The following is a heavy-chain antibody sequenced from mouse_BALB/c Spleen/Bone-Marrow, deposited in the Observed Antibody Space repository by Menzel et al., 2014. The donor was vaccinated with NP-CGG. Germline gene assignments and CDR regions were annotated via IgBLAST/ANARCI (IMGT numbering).Heavy chain of an antibody. Sequence: VQLVESGAELVKPGASVKLSCKASGYTFTSYWMHWVKQRPGQGLEWIGEINPSNGRTNYNEKFKSKATLTVDKSSSTAYMQLSSLTSEDSAVYYCARGDGFAWFAYWGQGTLVTVPA. CDR2: INPSNGRT. V-gene: IGHV1S81*02. J-gene: IGHJ3*01. D-gene: IGHD3-3*01. CDR3: ARGDGFAWFAY. CDR1: GYTFTSYW.